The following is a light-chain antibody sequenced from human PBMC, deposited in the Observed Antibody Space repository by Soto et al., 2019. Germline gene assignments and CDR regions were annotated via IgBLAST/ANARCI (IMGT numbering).Light chain of an antibody. CDR3: QQYGSSPILA. Sequence: EIVLTQSPGTLSLSPGERATLSCRASQSVSTNYLAWYQQRPRQAPRLLIYGASSRATGIPDRFSGSGSGADFTLTISRLEPEDFAVYYCQQYGSSPILAFGGGTNVEIK. J-gene: IGKJ4*01. CDR2: GAS. V-gene: IGKV3-20*01. CDR1: QSVSTNY.